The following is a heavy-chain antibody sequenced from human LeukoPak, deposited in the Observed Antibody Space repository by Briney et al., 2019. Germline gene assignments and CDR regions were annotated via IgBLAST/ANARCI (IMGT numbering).Heavy chain of an antibody. Sequence: GGSLRLSCAASGFTFSSYAMSWVRQAPGKGLEWVSAISGSGGSTYYADSVKGRFTISRDNSKNTLYLQMNSLRAEDTAVYYCASGGSSTTRFGYWGQGTLVTVSS. CDR2: ISGSGGST. V-gene: IGHV3-23*01. CDR3: ASGGSSTTRFGY. CDR1: GFTFSSYA. D-gene: IGHD6-6*01. J-gene: IGHJ4*02.